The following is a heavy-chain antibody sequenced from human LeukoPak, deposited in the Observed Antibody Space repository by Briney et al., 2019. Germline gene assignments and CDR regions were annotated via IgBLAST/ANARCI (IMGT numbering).Heavy chain of an antibody. J-gene: IGHJ6*03. CDR1: GFTFSNFV. Sequence: GGSLRLSCEASGFTFSNFVFHWVRQAPGKGLEWVATVNDNGAATYYADSVKGRFTISRDNSYNTVSLQMNGLRDEDTGVYYCAKGLKTGVGPYMGYHYYMDVWGKGATVTVSS. D-gene: IGHD3-16*01. V-gene: IGHV3-23*01. CDR3: AKGLKTGVGPYMGYHYYMDV. CDR2: VNDNGAAT.